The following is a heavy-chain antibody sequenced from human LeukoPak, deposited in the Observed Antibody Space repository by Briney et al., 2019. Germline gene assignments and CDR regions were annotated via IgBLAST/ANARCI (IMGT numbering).Heavy chain of an antibody. J-gene: IGHJ6*04. D-gene: IGHD6-13*01. Sequence: PGRSLRLSCAASGFTFSSYGMHWVRQAPGKGLEWVAVIWYDGSNKYYADSVKGRFTISRDNSKNTLYLQMNSLRAEDTAVYYCARGQRLVRQKYYYYYGMDVWGKGTTVTASS. V-gene: IGHV3-33*01. CDR2: IWYDGSNK. CDR1: GFTFSSYG. CDR3: ARGQRLVRQKYYYYYGMDV.